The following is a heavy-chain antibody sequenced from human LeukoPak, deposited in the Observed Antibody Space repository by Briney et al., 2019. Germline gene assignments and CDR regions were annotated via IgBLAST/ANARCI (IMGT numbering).Heavy chain of an antibody. CDR2: IYTSGST. V-gene: IGHV4-4*07. CDR1: GGSISSYY. J-gene: IGHJ6*02. Sequence: SETLSLTCTVSGGSISSYYWSWIRQPAGKGLEWIGRIYTSGSTNYNPSLKSRVTMSVDTSKNQFSLKLSSVTAADTAVYYCARHLHGPDDYYYGMDVWAKGPRSPSP. D-gene: IGHD1-14*01. CDR3: ARHLHGPDDYYYGMDV.